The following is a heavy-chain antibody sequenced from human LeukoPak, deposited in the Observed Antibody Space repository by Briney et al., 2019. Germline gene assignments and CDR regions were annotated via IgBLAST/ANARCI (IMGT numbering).Heavy chain of an antibody. D-gene: IGHD1-26*01. Sequence: SETLSLTCTVSGGSISRYYWSWIRQPPGKGLEWIGYIYYSGSTNYNPSLKSRVTISVDTSKSQFSLKLSSVTAADTAVYYCARDGLGSAFDIWGQGTMVTVSS. CDR1: GGSISRYY. CDR3: ARDGLGSAFDI. CDR2: IYYSGST. V-gene: IGHV4-59*01. J-gene: IGHJ3*02.